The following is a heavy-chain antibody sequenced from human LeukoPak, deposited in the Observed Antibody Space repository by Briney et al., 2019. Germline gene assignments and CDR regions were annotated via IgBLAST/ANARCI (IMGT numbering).Heavy chain of an antibody. CDR3: ASERSGSYGY. CDR1: GFTFSSYA. Sequence: GGSLRLSCAASGFTFSSYAMHWVRQAPGKGLAYVSAISSNGGSTYYANSVKGRFTISRDNSKNTLYLQMGSLRAEDMAVYYCASERSGSYGYWGQGTLVTVSS. J-gene: IGHJ4*02. D-gene: IGHD3-10*01. V-gene: IGHV3-64*01. CDR2: ISSNGGST.